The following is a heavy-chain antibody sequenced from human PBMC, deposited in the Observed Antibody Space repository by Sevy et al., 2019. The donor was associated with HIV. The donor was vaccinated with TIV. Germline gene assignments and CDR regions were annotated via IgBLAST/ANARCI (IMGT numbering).Heavy chain of an antibody. Sequence: GSLRLSCAASGFTFSGYTLHWVRQAPGKGLEWVAVISFDGSNKYYVASVKGRFTISRDNSKNTLYLQMNSLRPEDTAVYYCARGGWDIVVVPAAFDIWGQGTMVTVSS. CDR3: ARGGWDIVVVPAAFDI. J-gene: IGHJ3*02. D-gene: IGHD2-2*01. V-gene: IGHV3-30-3*01. CDR1: GFTFSGYT. CDR2: ISFDGSNK.